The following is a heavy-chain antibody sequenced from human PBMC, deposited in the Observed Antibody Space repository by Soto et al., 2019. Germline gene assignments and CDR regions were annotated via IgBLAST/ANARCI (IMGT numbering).Heavy chain of an antibody. CDR1: GGSFSGYY. Sequence: SETLSLTCAVYGGSFSGYYWSWIRQPPGKGLEWIGEINHSGSTNYNPSLKSRVTISVDTSKNQFSLKLSSVTAADTAVYYCARGYSSSWYGRAYYYYGMDVWGQGTTVTVS. CDR3: ARGYSSSWYGRAYYYYGMDV. V-gene: IGHV4-34*01. CDR2: INHSGST. J-gene: IGHJ6*02. D-gene: IGHD6-13*01.